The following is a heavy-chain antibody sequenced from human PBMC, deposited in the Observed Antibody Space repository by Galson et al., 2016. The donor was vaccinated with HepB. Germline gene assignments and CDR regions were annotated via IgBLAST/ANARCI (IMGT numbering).Heavy chain of an antibody. CDR1: GFAFSTFA. V-gene: IGHV3-30*04. CDR3: ATYDAANSH. Sequence: SLRLSCAASGFAFSTFAMHWDRQAPAKGLEWVSSISYDGNNKYYADSVKGRFTVSRDNSKNTLSLEMHSLSNADTAVYYCATYDAANSHWGQGTLVTVSS. CDR2: ISYDGNNK. D-gene: IGHD4-23*01. J-gene: IGHJ4*02.